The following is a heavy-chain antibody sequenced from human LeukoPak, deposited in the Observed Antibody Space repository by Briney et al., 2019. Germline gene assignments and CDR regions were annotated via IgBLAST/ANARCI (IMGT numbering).Heavy chain of an antibody. CDR2: INHSGST. D-gene: IGHD3-22*01. CDR1: GGSFSGYY. CDR3: AREGYYYDSSGYYYTFDY. Sequence: LETLSLTCAVYGGSFSGYYWSWIRQPPGKGVEWIGEINHSGSTNYNPSLKSRVTISVDTSKNQFSLKLSSVTAADTAVYYCAREGYYYDSSGYYYTFDYWGQGTLVTVSS. V-gene: IGHV4-34*01. J-gene: IGHJ4*02.